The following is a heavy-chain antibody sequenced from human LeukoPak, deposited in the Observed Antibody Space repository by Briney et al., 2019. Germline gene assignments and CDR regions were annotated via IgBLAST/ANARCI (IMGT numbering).Heavy chain of an antibody. Sequence: RTLSLSCAVSGDSLSSCGAAWIWIGQAPSIGLEWLGRTCDRSKWYGDYGPSVRGLITNGPKASQNQLSMQLNSETPEDTAIYYCARYGSAWYVDSWGQGTLATVSS. CDR2: TCDRSKWYG. V-gene: IGHV6-1*01. J-gene: IGHJ4*02. CDR1: GDSLSSCGAA. D-gene: IGHD6-19*01. CDR3: ARYGSAWYVDS.